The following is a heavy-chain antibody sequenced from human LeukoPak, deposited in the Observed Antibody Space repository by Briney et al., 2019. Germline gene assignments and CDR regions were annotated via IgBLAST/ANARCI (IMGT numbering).Heavy chain of an antibody. D-gene: IGHD3-3*01. CDR1: GGSISNYY. CDR3: ARSYDFWMGSTDY. V-gene: IGHV4-59*01. Sequence: PSETLSLTCTVSGGSISNYYWNWIRQPPGKGLEWIGYIYYSGSTNYNPSLKSRFNISIDTSKNQFSLKLSSVTAADTAVYYCARSYDFWMGSTDYWGQGTLVIVSS. J-gene: IGHJ4*02. CDR2: IYYSGST.